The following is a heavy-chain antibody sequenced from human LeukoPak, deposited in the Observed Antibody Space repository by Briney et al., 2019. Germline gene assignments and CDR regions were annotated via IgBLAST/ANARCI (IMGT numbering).Heavy chain of an antibody. D-gene: IGHD3-10*02. CDR3: AELGITMIGGV. CDR2: IKQDGSEK. CDR1: GFTFNTYW. Sequence: GGSLRLSCAASGFTFNTYWMSWVRQAPGKGLEWVANIKQDGSEKYSVDSVKGRFTISRDNAKNSLYLQMNSLRDEDTAVYYCAELGITMIGGVWGKGTTVTISS. V-gene: IGHV3-7*01. J-gene: IGHJ6*04.